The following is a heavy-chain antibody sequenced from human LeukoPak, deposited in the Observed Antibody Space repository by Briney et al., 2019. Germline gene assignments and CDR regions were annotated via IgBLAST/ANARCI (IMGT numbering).Heavy chain of an antibody. Sequence: SETLSLTCAVYGGSFSGYYWSWIRQPPGKGLEWIGEINHSGSTNYNPSLKSRVTISVDTSKNQFSLKLSSVTAADTAVYYCASQPYYDILTGYSHFDYWGQGTLVTVSS. CDR1: GGSFSGYY. V-gene: IGHV4-34*01. J-gene: IGHJ4*02. CDR2: INHSGST. CDR3: ASQPYYDILTGYSHFDY. D-gene: IGHD3-9*01.